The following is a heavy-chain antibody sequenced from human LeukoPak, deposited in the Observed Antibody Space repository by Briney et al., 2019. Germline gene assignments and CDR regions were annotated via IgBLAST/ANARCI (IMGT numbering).Heavy chain of an antibody. CDR3: ARGYFLGFDY. J-gene: IGHJ4*02. V-gene: IGHV3-48*03. CDR2: ISGSGATI. D-gene: IGHD2/OR15-2a*01. CDR1: GFTFSNYE. Sequence: GGSLRLSCAASGFTFSNYEMSWVRQAPGKGLEWIAHISGSGATIYYADSVKGRLTISRDNAKNSLYLQMNSLRAEDAAVYYCARGYFLGFDYWGQGTLVTVSS.